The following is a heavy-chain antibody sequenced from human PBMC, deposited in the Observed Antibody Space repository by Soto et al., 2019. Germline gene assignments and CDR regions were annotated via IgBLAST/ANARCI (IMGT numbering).Heavy chain of an antibody. CDR1: GGTFSSYT. D-gene: IGHD2-2*01. V-gene: IGHV1-69*02. Sequence: ASVKVSCKASGGTFSSYTISWVRQAPGQGLEWMGRIIPILGIANYAQKFQGRVTITADKSTSTAYMELSSLRSEDTAVYYCARVDCSSTSCPVGYMDVWGKGTTVTVSS. CDR2: IIPILGIA. J-gene: IGHJ6*03. CDR3: ARVDCSSTSCPVGYMDV.